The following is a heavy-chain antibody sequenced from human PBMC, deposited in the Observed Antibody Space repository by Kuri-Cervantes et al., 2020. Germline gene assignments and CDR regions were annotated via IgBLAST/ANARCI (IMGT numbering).Heavy chain of an antibody. CDR2: IYTSESA. D-gene: IGHD4-17*01. Sequence: SETLSLTCTISGGSIRSFYCSWIRQPAGRGLECIGRIYTSESATYNPSLKCRVTLSVDTSKNQFSLKLSSVTAADTAVYYCARTKHDYGEAFDIWGQGTMVTVSS. J-gene: IGHJ3*02. CDR1: GGSIRSFY. V-gene: IGHV4-4*07. CDR3: ARTKHDYGEAFDI.